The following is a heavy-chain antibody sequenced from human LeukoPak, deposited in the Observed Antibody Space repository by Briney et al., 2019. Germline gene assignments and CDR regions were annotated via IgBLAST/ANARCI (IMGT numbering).Heavy chain of an antibody. V-gene: IGHV3-23*01. J-gene: IGHJ4*02. CDR1: GFTFSSYA. CDR3: AKDGGLWVSAHWGDS. Sequence: PGGSLRLSCAASGFTFSSYAMSWVRQVPGKGLEWVSVISGSGDNTYYADSVKGRFTISRDNSENMLYLQMNSLRAEDTAVYYCAKDGGLWVSAHWGDSWGRGTLVTVSS. CDR2: ISGSGDNT. D-gene: IGHD7-27*01.